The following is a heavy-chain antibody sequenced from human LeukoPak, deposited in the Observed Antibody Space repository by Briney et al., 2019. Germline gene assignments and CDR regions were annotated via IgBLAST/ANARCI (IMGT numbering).Heavy chain of an antibody. CDR3: ARGQKNSYGHIDY. D-gene: IGHD5-18*01. CDR1: GFTFSSYA. V-gene: IGHV3-30*04. J-gene: IGHJ4*02. Sequence: PGGSLRLSCAASGFTFSSYAMHWVRQAPGKGLEWVAVISYDGSNKYYADSVKGRFTISRDNSKNTLYLQMNSLRAEDTAVYYCARGQKNSYGHIDYWGQGTLVTVSS. CDR2: ISYDGSNK.